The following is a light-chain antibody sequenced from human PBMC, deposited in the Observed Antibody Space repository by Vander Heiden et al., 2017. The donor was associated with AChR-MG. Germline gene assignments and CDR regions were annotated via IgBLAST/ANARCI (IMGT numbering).Light chain of an antibody. CDR1: QTVRIN. J-gene: IGKJ1*01. CDR2: APP. V-gene: IGKV3-15*01. Sequence: EIVMTQCPATLSVYPGARVTVSCRASQTVRINLAWFQHKPGQAPRPVTYAPPPRATSIPARFSGSGSGTEFTLTISSLQSEDDAVDDYQQYNNWPPKTFGQGTKVEIK. CDR3: QQYNNWPPKT.